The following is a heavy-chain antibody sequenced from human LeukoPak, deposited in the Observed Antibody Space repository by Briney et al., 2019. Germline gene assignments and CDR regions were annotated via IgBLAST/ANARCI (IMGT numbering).Heavy chain of an antibody. CDR3: AREGCSSTSCYGAFDI. J-gene: IGHJ3*02. Sequence: GGSLRLSCAASGFTFSDYYMNWVRQAPGKGLEWVSSISSSSSYIYYADSVKGRFTISRDNAKNSLYLQMNSLRAEDTAVYYCAREGCSSTSCYGAFDIWGQGTMVTVSS. V-gene: IGHV3-21*01. CDR2: ISSSSSYI. D-gene: IGHD2-2*01. CDR1: GFTFSDYY.